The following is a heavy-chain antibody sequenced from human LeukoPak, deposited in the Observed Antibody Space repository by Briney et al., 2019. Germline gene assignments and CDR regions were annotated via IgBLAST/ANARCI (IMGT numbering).Heavy chain of an antibody. CDR2: IYYSGST. Sequence: SETLSLTCTVSGGSISSGDYYWSWIRQPPGKGLEWIGYIYYSGSTYYNPSVKSRVTISVDTSKNQFSLKLSSVTAADTAVYYCARRSYYYDSSGYPHDAFDIWGQGTMVTVSS. CDR1: GGSISSGDYY. J-gene: IGHJ3*02. D-gene: IGHD3-22*01. CDR3: ARRSYYYDSSGYPHDAFDI. V-gene: IGHV4-30-4*08.